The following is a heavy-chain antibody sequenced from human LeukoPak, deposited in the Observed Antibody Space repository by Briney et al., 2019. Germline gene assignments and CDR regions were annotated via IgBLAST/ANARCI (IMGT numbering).Heavy chain of an antibody. CDR1: GFTFSSYG. J-gene: IGHJ5*02. V-gene: IGHV3-33*06. D-gene: IGHD4-17*01. Sequence: TGGSLRLSCAASGFTFSSYGMHWVRQAPGKGLEWVAVIWYDGSNKYYADSVKGRFTISRDNSKNTLYLQMNSLRAEDTAVYYCAKDPFTVTTSKINWFDPWGQGTLVTVSS. CDR2: IWYDGSNK. CDR3: AKDPFTVTTSKINWFDP.